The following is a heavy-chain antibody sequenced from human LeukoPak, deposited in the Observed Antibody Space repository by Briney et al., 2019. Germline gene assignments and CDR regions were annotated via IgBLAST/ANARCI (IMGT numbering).Heavy chain of an antibody. J-gene: IGHJ5*02. CDR3: ARDPGPWFDP. D-gene: IGHD7-27*01. V-gene: IGHV4-59*01. CDR2: IYSGST. CDR1: DGSISSYY. Sequence: PSETLSLTCTVSDGSISSYYWSWIRQPPGKGLEWIGCIYSGSTNYNPSLKSRVTISVDTSKNQFSLKLSSVTAADTAVYYCARDPGPWFDPWGQGTLVTVSS.